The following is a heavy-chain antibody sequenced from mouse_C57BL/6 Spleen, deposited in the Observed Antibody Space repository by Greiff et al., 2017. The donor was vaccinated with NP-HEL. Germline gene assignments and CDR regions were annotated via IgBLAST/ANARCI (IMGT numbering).Heavy chain of an antibody. J-gene: IGHJ3*01. CDR3: ARGAY. CDR2: INPNNGGP. Sequence: EVQRVESGPELVKPGASVKIPCKASGYTFTDYNMDWVKQSHGKSLEWIGDINPNNGGPIYSQKFKGKATLTVDKSSSTAYMELRSMTSEDTAVYYCARGAYWGQGTLVTVSA. V-gene: IGHV1-18*01. CDR1: GYTFTDYN.